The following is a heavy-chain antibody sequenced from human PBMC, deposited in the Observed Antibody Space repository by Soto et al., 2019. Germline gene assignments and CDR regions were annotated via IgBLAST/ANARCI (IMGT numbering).Heavy chain of an antibody. CDR1: GYTFTNYA. CDR3: ATLNPVGYKYDLAFDY. V-gene: IGHV1-3*01. CDR2: VNGGNGET. Sequence: VKSGAEVKKPGASVKVSCKASGYTFTNYAMHWVRQAPGQRLEYMGWVNGGNGETKYSQKFQGTVTFTRDTSASTAYLELSSLRSEDTALYYCATLNPVGYKYDLAFDYWGQGTLVTVSS. D-gene: IGHD3-16*01. J-gene: IGHJ4*02.